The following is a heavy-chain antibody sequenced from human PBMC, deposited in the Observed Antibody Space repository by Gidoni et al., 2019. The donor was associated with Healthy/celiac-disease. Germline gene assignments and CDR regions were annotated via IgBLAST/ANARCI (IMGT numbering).Heavy chain of an antibody. CDR3: ARDLEYYDSSGYSPGGY. J-gene: IGHJ4*02. D-gene: IGHD3-22*01. CDR2: ISSSSSYI. Sequence: EVQLVESGGGLVKPGGSLRLYCAASGFTFSGSSMNWVRQAPGKGLECVSYISSSSSYIYYADSVKGRFTISRDNAKNSLYLQMNSLRAEDTAVYYCARDLEYYDSSGYSPGGYWGQGTLVTVSS. CDR1: GFTFSGSS. V-gene: IGHV3-21*01.